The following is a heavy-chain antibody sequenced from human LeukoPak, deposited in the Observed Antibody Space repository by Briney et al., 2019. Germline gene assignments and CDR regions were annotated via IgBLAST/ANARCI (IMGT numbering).Heavy chain of an antibody. CDR2: IYNSGTT. D-gene: IGHD2-15*01. CDR1: GDSVTSTTYY. CDR3: ARGLGISGRFDY. Sequence: SQTLSLTCTVSGDSVTSTTYYWTWIRRHPGQGLEWIGCIYNSGTTYYSPSLESRVAISVDSSKNQFSLTLNSVTGADTAVYYCARGLGISGRFDYWGQGTLVTVSS. V-gene: IGHV4-31*03. J-gene: IGHJ4*02.